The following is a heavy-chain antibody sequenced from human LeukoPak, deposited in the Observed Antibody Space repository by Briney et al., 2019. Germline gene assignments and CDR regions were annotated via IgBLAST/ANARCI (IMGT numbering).Heavy chain of an antibody. V-gene: IGHV3-30*18. J-gene: IGHJ3*02. Sequence: GGSLRLSRAASGFTFSSCGMHWVRQAPGKGLEWVAVISYDGSNKYYADSVKGWFTISRDNSKNTLFLEMNSLRAEDTAVYYCAKALTSGWYLDAFNIWGQGTMVTVSS. CDR3: AKALTSGWYLDAFNI. D-gene: IGHD6-19*01. CDR1: GFTFSSCG. CDR2: ISYDGSNK.